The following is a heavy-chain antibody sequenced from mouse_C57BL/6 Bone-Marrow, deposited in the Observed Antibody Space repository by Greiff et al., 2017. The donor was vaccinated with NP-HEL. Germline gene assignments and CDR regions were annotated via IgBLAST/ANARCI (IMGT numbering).Heavy chain of an antibody. CDR1: GYTFTNYW. Sequence: QVQLQQSGAELVRPGTSVKMSCKASGYTFTNYWIGWAKQRPGHGLEWIGDIYPGGGYTNYNEKFKGKATLTADKSSSTAYMQFSSLTSEDSDIYYCARSYDGYLFAYWGQGTLVTVSA. J-gene: IGHJ3*01. V-gene: IGHV1-63*01. CDR3: ARSYDGYLFAY. CDR2: IYPGGGYT. D-gene: IGHD2-3*01.